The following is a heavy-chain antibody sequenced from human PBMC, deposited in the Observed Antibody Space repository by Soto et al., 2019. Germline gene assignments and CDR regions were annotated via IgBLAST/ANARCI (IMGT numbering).Heavy chain of an antibody. V-gene: IGHV4-34*01. CDR1: GGSFSGYY. D-gene: IGHD2-15*01. J-gene: IGHJ6*02. CDR3: ARELRYCSGGSCYAYYSMDV. CDR2: INHSGST. Sequence: ETLSLTCAVYGGSFSGYYWSWIRQPPGKGLEWIGEINHSGSTNYNPSLKSRVTISVDTSKNQFSLKLSSVTAADTAVYYCARELRYCSGGSCYAYYSMDVWGQGTTVTVSS.